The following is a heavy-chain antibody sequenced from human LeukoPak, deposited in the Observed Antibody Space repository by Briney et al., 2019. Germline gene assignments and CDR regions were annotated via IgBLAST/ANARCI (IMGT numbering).Heavy chain of an antibody. CDR2: IYYSGST. V-gene: IGHV4-59*08. D-gene: IGHD2-15*01. CDR1: GGSISSYY. J-gene: IGHJ6*02. Sequence: KPSETLSLTCTVSGGSISSYYWSWIRQPPGKGLEWSGYIYYSGSTNYNPSLKSRVTISVDTSKNQSSLKLSSVTAADTAVYYCARSVVVVAADYYYYGMDVWGQGTTVTVSS. CDR3: ARSVVVVAADYYYYGMDV.